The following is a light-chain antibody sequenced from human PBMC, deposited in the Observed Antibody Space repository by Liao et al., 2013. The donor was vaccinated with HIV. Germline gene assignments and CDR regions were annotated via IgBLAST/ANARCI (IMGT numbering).Light chain of an antibody. J-gene: IGLJ2*01. CDR3: QVWDSSSDHVI. V-gene: IGLV3-21*01. CDR1: DIGSIS. CDR2: YDS. Sequence: SYVLTQSPSVSVAPGQTARITCGGRDIGSISVHWYQHKSGQAPVLVISYDSERPSGIPERFSGSNSGNTATLTISTVEPGDEGDYYCQVWDSSSDHVIFGGGTKLTVL.